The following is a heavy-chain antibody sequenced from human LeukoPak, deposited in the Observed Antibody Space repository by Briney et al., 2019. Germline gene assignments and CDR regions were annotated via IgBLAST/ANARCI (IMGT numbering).Heavy chain of an antibody. CDR3: ARGSPRYCSSDYYPLYWFDS. Sequence: PSETLSLTRAVYVGSLSVLYWSCIREPPGKGLEWFGESIHSGSTNYNPSLKTRVTISVDTSKNQFSLKLSSVTAAVTAVYYGARGSPRYCSSDYYPLYWFDSWGQGTLVTVSS. CDR2: SIHSGST. D-gene: IGHD3-3*01. V-gene: IGHV4-34*01. CDR1: VGSLSVLY. J-gene: IGHJ5*01.